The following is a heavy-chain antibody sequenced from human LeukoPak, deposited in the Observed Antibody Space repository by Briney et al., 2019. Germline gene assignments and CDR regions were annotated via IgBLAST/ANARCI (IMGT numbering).Heavy chain of an antibody. CDR3: ARLVILHPLSRPLMDYMDV. CDR1: GGSFSGYY. CDR2: INHSGST. D-gene: IGHD2/OR15-2a*01. Sequence: ASETLSLTCAVYGGSFSGYYWSWIRQPPGKGLEWIGEINHSGSTNYNPSLKSRVTISVDTSKNQFSLKLSSVTAADTAVYYCARLVILHPLSRPLMDYMDVWGKGTTVTISS. J-gene: IGHJ6*03. V-gene: IGHV4-34*01.